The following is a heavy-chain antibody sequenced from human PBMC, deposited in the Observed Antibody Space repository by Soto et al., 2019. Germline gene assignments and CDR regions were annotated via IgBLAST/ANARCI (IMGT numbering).Heavy chain of an antibody. V-gene: IGHV1-18*01. CDR3: ARDGYSSSWYYRSYYYYGMDV. CDR1: GYTFTIYG. Sequence: ASVKVSCTASGYTFTIYGISWVRQAPGQGLEWMGWISAYNGNTNYAQKLQGRVTMTTDTSTSTAYMELRSLRSDDTAVYYCARDGYSSSWYYRSYYYYGMDVWGQGTTVTVSS. CDR2: ISAYNGNT. D-gene: IGHD6-13*01. J-gene: IGHJ6*02.